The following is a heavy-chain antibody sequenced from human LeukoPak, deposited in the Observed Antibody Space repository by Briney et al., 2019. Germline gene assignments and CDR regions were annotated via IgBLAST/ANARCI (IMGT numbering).Heavy chain of an antibody. CDR1: GFTFGDYA. CDR3: TSGVDTMVRGVTDY. V-gene: IGHV3-49*04. CDR2: IRSKAYGGTT. J-gene: IGHJ4*02. D-gene: IGHD3-10*01. Sequence: GGSLRLSCTASGFTFGDYAMSWVRQAPGKGLEWVGFIRSKAYGGTTEYAASVKGRFTISRDDSKSIAYLQMNSLKTEDTAVYYCTSGVDTMVRGVTDYWGQGTLVTVSS.